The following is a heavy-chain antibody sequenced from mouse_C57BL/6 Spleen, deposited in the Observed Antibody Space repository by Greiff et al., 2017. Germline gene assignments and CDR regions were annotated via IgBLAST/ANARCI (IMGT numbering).Heavy chain of an antibody. CDR1: GFTFSDYY. CDR2: INYDGSST. CDR3: ATYGLDY. V-gene: IGHV5-16*01. J-gene: IGHJ4*01. Sequence: EVKLVESEGGLVQPGSSMKLSCTASGFTFSDYYMAWVRQVPEKGLEWVANINYDGSSTYYLDSLKSRFIISRDNAKNILYLQMSSLKSEDTATYYCATYGLDYWGQGTSVTVSS.